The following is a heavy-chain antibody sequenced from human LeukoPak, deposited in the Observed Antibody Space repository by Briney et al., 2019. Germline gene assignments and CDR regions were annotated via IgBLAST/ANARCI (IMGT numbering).Heavy chain of an antibody. Sequence: AETLSPTCAVYGGSFSGYSWSWIRQPPGKGLEWIGEINHSGTTNYNPSLKSRVTISVDTSKNQFSLKVSSVTAADTAVYYCARDITGSASDFWGQGTLVTVSS. CDR3: ARDITGSASDF. V-gene: IGHV4-34*01. CDR2: INHSGTT. CDR1: GGSFSGYS. D-gene: IGHD1-20*01. J-gene: IGHJ4*02.